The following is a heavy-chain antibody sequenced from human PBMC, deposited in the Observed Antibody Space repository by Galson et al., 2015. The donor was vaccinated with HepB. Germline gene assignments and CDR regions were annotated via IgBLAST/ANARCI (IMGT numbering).Heavy chain of an antibody. Sequence: SVKVSCKASGYTFTGYYMHWVRQAPGQGLEWMGWINPNSGGTNYAQKFQGRVTMTRDTSISTAYMELSRLRSDDTAAYYCARVKLDFWSGYYTGWFDPWGQGTLVTVSS. CDR3: ARVKLDFWSGYYTGWFDP. CDR2: INPNSGGT. J-gene: IGHJ5*02. V-gene: IGHV1-2*02. D-gene: IGHD3-3*01. CDR1: GYTFTGYY.